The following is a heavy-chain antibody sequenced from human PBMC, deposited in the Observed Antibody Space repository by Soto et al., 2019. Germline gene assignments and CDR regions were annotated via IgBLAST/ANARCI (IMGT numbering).Heavy chain of an antibody. CDR2: IYSGGST. CDR3: ARDRIAVAGNPEYFQH. J-gene: IGHJ1*01. D-gene: IGHD6-19*01. Sequence: EVQLVESGGGLVQPGGSLRLSCAASGFTVSSNYMSWVRQAPGKGLEWVSVIYSGGSTYYADSVKGRFTIARDKSKNTLYLKMNILRDEDTAVYYCARDRIAVAGNPEYFQHWGQGTLVTVSS. CDR1: GFTVSSNY. V-gene: IGHV3-66*01.